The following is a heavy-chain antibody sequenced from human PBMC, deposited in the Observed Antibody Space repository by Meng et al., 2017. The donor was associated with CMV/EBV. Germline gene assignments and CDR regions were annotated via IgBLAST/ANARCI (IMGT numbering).Heavy chain of an antibody. V-gene: IGHV4-61*01. CDR1: GASVATDSYY. CDR2: IYNIGST. J-gene: IGHJ5*02. Sequence: SETLSLTCTVSGASVATDSYYWGWIRQPPGKGLEWIGYIYNIGSTKYNPSLQTRVTVSVDTPKNQFSLKLSSVTAADTATYYCARETVSASGGIDPWGRGTLVTVSS. D-gene: IGHD2/OR15-2a*01. CDR3: ARETVSASGGIDP.